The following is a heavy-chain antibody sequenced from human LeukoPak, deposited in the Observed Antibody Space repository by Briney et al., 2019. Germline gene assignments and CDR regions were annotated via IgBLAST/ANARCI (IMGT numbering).Heavy chain of an antibody. V-gene: IGHV3-23*01. J-gene: IGHJ6*02. CDR3: AKDLQYYVAIYV. CDR2: IGSDGNK. Sequence: GGSLRLSCAASGFTYSDCAMSWVRQAPGKGLEWVSSIGSDGNKHYSESVRGRFAISRDNSKNTLFLQMSSLRAEDTALYYCAKDLQYYVAIYVWGQGTTVTVSS. CDR1: GFTYSDCA. D-gene: IGHD3-10*02.